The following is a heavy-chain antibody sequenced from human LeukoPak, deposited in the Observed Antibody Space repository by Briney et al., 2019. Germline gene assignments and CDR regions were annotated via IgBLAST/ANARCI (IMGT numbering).Heavy chain of an antibody. D-gene: IGHD6-13*01. J-gene: IGHJ5*02. Sequence: PGGSLRLSCAASGFTVSSNYMSWVRQAPGKGLEWVSVIYSGGSTYYADSVKGRFTISRDNAKNSLYLQMNSLRVEDTAVYYCARVAAAPGTFDPWGQGTLVTVSS. V-gene: IGHV3-53*01. CDR2: IYSGGST. CDR1: GFTVSSNY. CDR3: ARVAAAPGTFDP.